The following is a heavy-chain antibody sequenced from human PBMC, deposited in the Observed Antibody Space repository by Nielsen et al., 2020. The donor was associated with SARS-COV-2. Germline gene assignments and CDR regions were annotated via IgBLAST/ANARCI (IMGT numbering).Heavy chain of an antibody. J-gene: IGHJ4*02. Sequence: GGSLRLSCVASGFSFSNYVINWVRQAPGKGLEWVSAISESGGATYYTDSVKGRFTISRDNSRNTLYLEMNSLRADDTAVYYCAKHEGEDWGQGTLVTVSS. V-gene: IGHV3-23*01. CDR2: ISESGGAT. D-gene: IGHD3-10*01. CDR1: GFSFSNYV. CDR3: AKHEGED.